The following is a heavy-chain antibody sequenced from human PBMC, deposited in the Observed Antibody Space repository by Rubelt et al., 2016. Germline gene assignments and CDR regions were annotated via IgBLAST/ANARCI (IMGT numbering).Heavy chain of an antibody. J-gene: IGHJ4*02. Sequence: QVQLQQWGAGLLKPSETLSLTCAVYGGSFSGYYWSWIRQPPGKGLEWIGEINHSGSTNYNPSLKGRVTISVDTSKNHFSLKLRSVTAADTAVYYCARDGSSSWYRPPLYYFDYWGQGTLVTVSS. V-gene: IGHV4-34*01. CDR1: GGSFSGYY. CDR3: ARDGSSSWYRPPLYYFDY. D-gene: IGHD6-13*01. CDR2: INHSGST.